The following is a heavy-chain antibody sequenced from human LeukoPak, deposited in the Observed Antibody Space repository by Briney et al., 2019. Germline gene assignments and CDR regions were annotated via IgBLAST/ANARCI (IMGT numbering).Heavy chain of an antibody. Sequence: SETLSLTCTVSGGSISSGGYYWSWIRQPPGKGLGWLGYIYHSGSTYYNPSLKSRVTISVDTSKNHFSLRLNSVTAADTAVYYCARDWGLDSALDIWGQGTMVTVSS. J-gene: IGHJ3*02. CDR1: GGSISSGGYY. D-gene: IGHD3/OR15-3a*01. V-gene: IGHV4-30-2*01. CDR2: IYHSGST. CDR3: ARDWGLDSALDI.